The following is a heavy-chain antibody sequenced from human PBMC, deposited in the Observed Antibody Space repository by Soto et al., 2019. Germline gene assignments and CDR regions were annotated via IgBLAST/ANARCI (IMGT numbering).Heavy chain of an antibody. J-gene: IGHJ6*02. CDR3: AKNGQPPYYYYGMDV. CDR1: GYTFSRYG. Sequence: QGQLVQSGPEVKKPGASVKVSCKASGYTFSRYGISWVRQAPGQGVEWMGWVSGYNGDTKYAQKVQGRVNMTIDTSIYTAYMELRSLTSDDPAKYYCAKNGQPPYYYYGMDVWGQGTTVTVSS. CDR2: VSGYNGDT. V-gene: IGHV1-18*01. D-gene: IGHD2-8*01.